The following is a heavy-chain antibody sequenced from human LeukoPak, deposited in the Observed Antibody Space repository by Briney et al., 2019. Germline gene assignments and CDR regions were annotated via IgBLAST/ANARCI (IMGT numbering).Heavy chain of an antibody. CDR2: IYYSGST. CDR1: GGSISSYY. J-gene: IGHJ6*03. CDR3: ARGIGYCSSTSCYYYYYYMDV. Sequence: PSETLSLTCTVSGGSISSYYWSWIRQPPGKGLEWIGYIYYSGSTNYKPSLKSRVTISVGTSKNQFSLKLSSVTAADTAVYYCARGIGYCSSTSCYYYYYYMDVWGKGTTVTISS. D-gene: IGHD2-2*01. V-gene: IGHV4-59*12.